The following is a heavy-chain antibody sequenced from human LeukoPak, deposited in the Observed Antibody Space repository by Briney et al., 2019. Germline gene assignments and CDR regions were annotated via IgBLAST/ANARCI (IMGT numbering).Heavy chain of an antibody. D-gene: IGHD2-2*01. V-gene: IGHV4-39*01. CDR3: ARLGGSDLKIVVVPAGWFDP. CDR2: IYYSGST. Sequence: SETLSLTCTVFGCSISSNSYYWGWIRQPPGQGLEWIGSIYYSGSTYYNPSLKSRVTISVDTSKNQFSLKLSSVTAADTAVYYCARLGGSDLKIVVVPAGWFDPWGQGTLVTVSS. CDR1: GCSISSNSYY. J-gene: IGHJ5*02.